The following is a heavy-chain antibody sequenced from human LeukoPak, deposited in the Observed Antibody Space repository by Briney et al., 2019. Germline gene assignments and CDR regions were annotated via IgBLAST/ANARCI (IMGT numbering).Heavy chain of an antibody. J-gene: IGHJ4*02. V-gene: IGHV1-18*01. CDR2: ISAYNGNT. CDR3: ARDFEYSSSSGVGDFGY. D-gene: IGHD6-6*01. CDR1: GYTFTSYG. Sequence: ASVKVSCKASGYTFTSYGISLVRQAPGQGLEWMGWISAYNGNTNYAQKLQGRVTMTTDTSTSTAYMELRSLRSDDTAVYYCARDFEYSSSSGVGDFGYWGQGTLVTVSS.